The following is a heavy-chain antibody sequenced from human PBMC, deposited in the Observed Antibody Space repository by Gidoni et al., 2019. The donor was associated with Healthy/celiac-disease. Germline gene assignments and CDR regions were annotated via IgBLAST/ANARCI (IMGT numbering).Heavy chain of an antibody. CDR2: SRGSGGST. CDR1: GFTFSSYA. J-gene: IGHJ3*02. Sequence: EVQLLESGVGLVQPGGSLRLSCAVSGFTFSSYAMGWVRQAPGKGLECVSASRGSGGSTYYADSGKGRFTISRDNSKNTLYQQRNSLRAEDTAGYYCANIRGGLLRGDAFDIWGQGTMVTVSS. CDR3: ANIRGGLLRGDAFDI. D-gene: IGHD1-26*01. V-gene: IGHV3-23*01.